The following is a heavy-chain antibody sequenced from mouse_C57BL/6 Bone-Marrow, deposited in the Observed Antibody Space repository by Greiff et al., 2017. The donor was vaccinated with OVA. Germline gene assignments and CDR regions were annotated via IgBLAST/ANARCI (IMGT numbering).Heavy chain of an antibody. CDR3: ARLRDGSSFAMDY. CDR1: GYTFTSYW. CDR2: IDPSDSYT. Sequence: VQLQQPGAELVMPGASVKLSCKASGYTFTSYWMHWVKQRPGQGLEWIGEIDPSDSYTNYNQKFKGKSTLTVDKSSSTAYMQLSSLTSEDSAVYYCARLRDGSSFAMDYWGQGTSVTVSS. V-gene: IGHV1-69*01. D-gene: IGHD1-1*01. J-gene: IGHJ4*01.